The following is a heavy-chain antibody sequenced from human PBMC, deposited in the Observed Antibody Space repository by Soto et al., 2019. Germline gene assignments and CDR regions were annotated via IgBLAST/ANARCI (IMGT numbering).Heavy chain of an antibody. CDR3: ARRGNHYYGMDV. D-gene: IGHD3-10*01. CDR1: GYTFTSYY. Sequence: QVQLVQSGAGVKKPGASVKVSCKASGYTFTSYYMHWVRQAPGQGLEWMGIINPGGGSTVYAQKFQGRVIMTRDTSTITVYMELSSLRSEDTAVYYCARRGNHYYGMDVWGQGTTVTVS. V-gene: IGHV1-46*01. J-gene: IGHJ6*02. CDR2: INPGGGST.